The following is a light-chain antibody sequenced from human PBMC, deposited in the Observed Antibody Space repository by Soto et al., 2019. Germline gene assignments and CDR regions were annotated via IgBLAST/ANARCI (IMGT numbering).Light chain of an antibody. Sequence: DIHMTQSPSTLSASIGDRVIITCRASQSISNYLNWYQQKPGKAPKLLIFAASSLQRGVPSRFSGSGSGTNFTLTISSRQPEDFAAYYCQQSYSAPITFGQGTRLEIK. CDR1: QSISNY. CDR3: QQSYSAPIT. V-gene: IGKV1-39*01. CDR2: AAS. J-gene: IGKJ5*01.